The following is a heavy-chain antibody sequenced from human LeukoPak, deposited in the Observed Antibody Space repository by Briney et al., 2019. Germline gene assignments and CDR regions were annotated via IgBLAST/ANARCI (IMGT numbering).Heavy chain of an antibody. V-gene: IGHV3-21*01. CDR1: GFTFSTYS. D-gene: IGHD1-1*01. CDR3: ARDRLLEDRDYHYYYYMDV. CDR2: ISGSSSYI. J-gene: IGHJ6*03. Sequence: GGSLRLSCAASGFTFSTYSMNWVRQAPGKGLEWVSSISGSSSYIYYADSVKGRFTISRDNAENSLYLQMSSLRAEDTAVYYCARDRLLEDRDYHYYYYMDVWGIGTTVTVSS.